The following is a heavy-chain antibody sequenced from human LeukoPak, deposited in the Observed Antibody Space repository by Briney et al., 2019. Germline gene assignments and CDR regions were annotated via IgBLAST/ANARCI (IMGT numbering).Heavy chain of an antibody. CDR1: GFTFSSYG. CDR3: AKVGIVGATMSYYYYYMDV. J-gene: IGHJ6*03. Sequence: GGSLRLSCAASGFTFSSYGMHWVRQAPGKGLEWVAFIRYDGSNKYYADSVKGRFTISRDNSKNTLYLQMNSLRAEDTAVYYCAKVGIVGATMSYYYYYMDVWGKGTTVTVSS. V-gene: IGHV3-30*02. D-gene: IGHD1-26*01. CDR2: IRYDGSNK.